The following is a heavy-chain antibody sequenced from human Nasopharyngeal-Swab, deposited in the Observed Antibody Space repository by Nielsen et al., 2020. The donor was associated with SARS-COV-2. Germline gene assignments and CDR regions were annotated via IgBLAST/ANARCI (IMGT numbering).Heavy chain of an antibody. Sequence: SETLSLTCTVSGGPISSYYWTWIRQPAGKGLEWIGRIYTSGSTNYNPSLKSRVSMSVDTSKNQFSLKLSSVTAADMAAYYCARGSLAAIPRSSWYFDYWGQGTLVTVSS. D-gene: IGHD6-13*01. J-gene: IGHJ4*02. CDR1: GGPISSYY. CDR2: IYTSGST. CDR3: ARGSLAAIPRSSWYFDY. V-gene: IGHV4-4*07.